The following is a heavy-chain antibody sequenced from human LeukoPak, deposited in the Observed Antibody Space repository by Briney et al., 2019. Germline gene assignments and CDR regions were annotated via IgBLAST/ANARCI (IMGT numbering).Heavy chain of an antibody. Sequence: GESLKISCKGSGYSFTSYWIGWVRRMPGKGLEWMGIIYPGDSDTKYSPSFQGQVTISADKSISTAYLQWSSLKASDTAMYYCARQTGHCSGGSCYDLDYWGQGTLVTVSS. D-gene: IGHD2-15*01. J-gene: IGHJ4*02. CDR2: IYPGDSDT. V-gene: IGHV5-51*01. CDR1: GYSFTSYW. CDR3: ARQTGHCSGGSCYDLDY.